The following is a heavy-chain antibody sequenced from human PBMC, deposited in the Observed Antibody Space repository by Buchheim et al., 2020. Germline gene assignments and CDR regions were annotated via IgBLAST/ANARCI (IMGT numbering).Heavy chain of an antibody. CDR3: AKDQDGSGSYYLDWWFDP. CDR1: GFTFSSYG. Sequence: QVQLVESGGGVVQPGRSLRLSCAASGFTFSSYGMHWVRQAPGKGLEWVAVISYDGSNKYYADSVKGRFTISRDNSKNTLYLQMNSLRAEDTAVYYCAKDQDGSGSYYLDWWFDPWGQGTL. D-gene: IGHD3-10*01. V-gene: IGHV3-30*18. CDR2: ISYDGSNK. J-gene: IGHJ5*02.